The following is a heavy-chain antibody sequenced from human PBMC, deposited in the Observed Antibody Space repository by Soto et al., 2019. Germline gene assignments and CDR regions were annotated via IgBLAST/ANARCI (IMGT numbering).Heavy chain of an antibody. D-gene: IGHD3-22*01. CDR3: ARNSRNYYDSSGPLDY. Sequence: LRLSCAASGFTFSSYAMHWVRQAPGKGLEYVSAISSNGGSTYYADPVKGRFTISRDNSKNTLYLQMGSLRAEDMAVYYCARNSRNYYDSSGPLDYWGQGTLVTVSS. CDR1: GFTFSSYA. CDR2: ISSNGGST. V-gene: IGHV3-64*02. J-gene: IGHJ4*02.